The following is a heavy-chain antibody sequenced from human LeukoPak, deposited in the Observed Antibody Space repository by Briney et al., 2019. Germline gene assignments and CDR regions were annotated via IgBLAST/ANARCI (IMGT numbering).Heavy chain of an antibody. Sequence: ASVKVSCKASGGTFSSYAIGWVRQAPGQGLEWMGGIIPIFGTANYAQKFQGRVTITTDESTSTAYMELSSLRSEDTAVYYCARGVRYFDWLLRPWGQGTLVTVSS. J-gene: IGHJ4*02. CDR2: IIPIFGTA. D-gene: IGHD3-9*01. CDR1: GGTFSSYA. CDR3: ARGVRYFDWLLRP. V-gene: IGHV1-69*05.